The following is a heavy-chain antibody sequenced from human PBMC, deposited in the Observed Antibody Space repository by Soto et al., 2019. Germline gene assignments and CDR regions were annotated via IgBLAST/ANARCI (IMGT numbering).Heavy chain of an antibody. D-gene: IGHD3-22*01. J-gene: IGHJ6*04. CDR1: GYTFTGYY. CDR2: INPNSGGT. Sequence: ASVKVSCKASGYTFTGYYMHWVRQAPGQGLEWMGWINPNSGGTNYAQKFQGWVTMTRDTSISTAYMELSRLRAYDTAVYYCARARSSDSRGYHKPPYSYSGTAVWRKRPTVTVSS. V-gene: IGHV1-2*04. CDR3: ARARSSDSRGYHKPPYSYSGTAV.